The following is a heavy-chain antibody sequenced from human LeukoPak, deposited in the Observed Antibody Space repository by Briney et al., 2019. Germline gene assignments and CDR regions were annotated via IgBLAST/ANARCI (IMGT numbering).Heavy chain of an antibody. Sequence: GESLKISCKASGYSFTTYDIHWVRQAPGRGPEWMGWVSPDSGDTGSPQNFQGRVTITRNTSITTAYMELSSLTAEDTAVYYCARSHDYSNYIFEFWGQGTLVTVSS. CDR2: VSPDSGDT. V-gene: IGHV1-8*03. J-gene: IGHJ4*02. D-gene: IGHD4-11*01. CDR3: ARSHDYSNYIFEF. CDR1: GYSFTTYD.